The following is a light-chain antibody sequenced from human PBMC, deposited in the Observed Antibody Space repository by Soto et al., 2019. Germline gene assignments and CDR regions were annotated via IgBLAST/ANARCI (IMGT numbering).Light chain of an antibody. CDR1: QSFRGL. Sequence: EVVLTQSPVTLPLSPGERATLSCRASQSFRGLLAWYQQKPGQAPRLLIYDAYNRATGIPPRFSGSGSGTDFTLTISSLEPEDSAVYYCQQRHMWPITFGQGTRLEN. J-gene: IGKJ5*01. CDR2: DAY. CDR3: QQRHMWPIT. V-gene: IGKV3-11*01.